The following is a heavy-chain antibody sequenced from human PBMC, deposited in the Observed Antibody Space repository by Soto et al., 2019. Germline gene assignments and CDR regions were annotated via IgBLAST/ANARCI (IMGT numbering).Heavy chain of an antibody. CDR1: GYTFSNYG. CDR2: ISAYNGKI. CDR3: AGDPPGEGAAMFDL. J-gene: IGHJ5*02. V-gene: IGHV1-18*01. Sequence: QVQLVQSGAEVKKPGASVKVSCKASGYTFSNYGISWVRQAPGQGLEWMGWISAYNGKIKFAQKVQGRVTMTTDTFTSTAYRELRSLRSDDTAVYYCAGDPPGEGAAMFDLWGQGTLVTVSS. D-gene: IGHD3-10*01.